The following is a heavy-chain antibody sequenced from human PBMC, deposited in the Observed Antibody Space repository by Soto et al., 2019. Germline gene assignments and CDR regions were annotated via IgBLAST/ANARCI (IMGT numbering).Heavy chain of an antibody. CDR3: ARVPPHAYGDPIYYYGMDV. CDR1: GFTFSSYG. D-gene: IGHD4-17*01. Sequence: QVQLVESGGGVVQPARSLRLSCAASGFTFSSYGMHWVRQAPGKGLEWVAVIWYDGSNKYYADSVKGRFTISRDNSKNTLYLQMNSLRAEDTAVYYCARVPPHAYGDPIYYYGMDVW. CDR2: IWYDGSNK. J-gene: IGHJ6*01. V-gene: IGHV3-33*01.